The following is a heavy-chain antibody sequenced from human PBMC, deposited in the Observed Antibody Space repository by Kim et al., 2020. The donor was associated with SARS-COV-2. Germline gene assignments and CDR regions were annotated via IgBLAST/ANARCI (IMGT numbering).Heavy chain of an antibody. CDR3: ARDTPKRLAVASYGMDV. V-gene: IGHV3-33*01. CDR1: GFTFSSYG. J-gene: IGHJ6*02. D-gene: IGHD6-19*01. Sequence: GGSLRLSCAASGFTFSSYGMHWVHQAPGKGLEWVAVIWYDGSNKYYADSVKGRFTISRDNSKNTLYLQMNSLRAEDTAVYYCARDTPKRLAVASYGMDVWGQGTTVTVSS. CDR2: IWYDGSNK.